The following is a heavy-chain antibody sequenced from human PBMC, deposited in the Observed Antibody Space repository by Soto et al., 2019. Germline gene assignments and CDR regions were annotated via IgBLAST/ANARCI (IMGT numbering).Heavy chain of an antibody. J-gene: IGHJ4*02. CDR2: ISGSGDGT. D-gene: IGHD1-1*01. CDR1: GLTSNNYA. Sequence: EVHVLESGGDLVQPGGSLRLSCVASGLTSNNYAMSWVRQAPGKGLEWVSGISGSGDGTYYADSVKGRFIISRDTSKNMLYLQMNGLRAEDTAVYYCARGVYNPFDYWGQGTLVTVSS. CDR3: ARGVYNPFDY. V-gene: IGHV3-23*01.